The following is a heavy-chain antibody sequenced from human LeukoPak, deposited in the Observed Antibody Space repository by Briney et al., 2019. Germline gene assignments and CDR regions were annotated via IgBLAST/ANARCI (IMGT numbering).Heavy chain of an antibody. CDR3: AKFSGSYYYYAMDV. Sequence: TGGSLRLSCAASGFTFSSYAMSWVRQAPGKGLEWVSYISSTSSVIYYADSVKGRFTISRDDARNSLYLQMDGLGAENTAVYYCAKFSGSYYYYAMDVWGQGTTVTVSS. D-gene: IGHD1-26*01. V-gene: IGHV3-48*04. CDR1: GFTFSSYA. J-gene: IGHJ6*02. CDR2: ISSTSSVI.